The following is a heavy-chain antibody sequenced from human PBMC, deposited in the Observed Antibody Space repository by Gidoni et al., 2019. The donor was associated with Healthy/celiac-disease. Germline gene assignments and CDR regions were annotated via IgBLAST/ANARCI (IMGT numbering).Heavy chain of an antibody. V-gene: IGHV3-15*01. CDR3: TTGPDEYSSSIDAFDI. CDR1: GFTFSNDW. Sequence: EVQLVESGGGLVKPGGSLRLSCAASGFTFSNDWMSWVRQAPGKGLEWVGRIKSKTDGGTTDYAAPVKGRFTISRDDSKNTLYLQMNSLKTEDTAVYYCTTGPDEYSSSIDAFDIWGQGTMVTVSS. CDR2: IKSKTDGGTT. D-gene: IGHD6-6*01. J-gene: IGHJ3*02.